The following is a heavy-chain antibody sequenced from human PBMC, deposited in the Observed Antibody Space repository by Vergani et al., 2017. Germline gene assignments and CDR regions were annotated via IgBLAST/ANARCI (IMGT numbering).Heavy chain of an antibody. CDR2: IRYDGSSE. J-gene: IGHJ6*02. V-gene: IGHV3-30*02. Sequence: QVQLLQSGGGVVQPGGSLRLSCTLSGFTLNTYGIHWVRQAPGKGLERVSFIRYDGSSEYYGDSVKGRFTIARDKTQNTVNLQMNSLRTEDTAVYFCANSVSAGNVCVAYLGMDVWGRGTTVTVSS. CDR3: ANSVSAGNVCVAYLGMDV. D-gene: IGHD2-21*01. CDR1: GFTLNTYG.